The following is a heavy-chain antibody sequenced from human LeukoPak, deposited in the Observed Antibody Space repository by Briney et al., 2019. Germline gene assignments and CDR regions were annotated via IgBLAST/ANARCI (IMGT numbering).Heavy chain of an antibody. CDR1: DGHFSGYY. J-gene: IGHJ4*02. D-gene: IGHD4-11*01. CDR2: INHSGST. Sequence: SETLSLTCYVYDGHFSGYYWRYIRHPPHNELHSNEEINHSGSTNYNPPLKSRVTISVDTSKHQLSLKLSSVTAADTAVYYCARGHFTVTPELGYWGQGTLVTVSS. CDR3: ARGHFTVTPELGY. V-gene: IGHV4-34*01.